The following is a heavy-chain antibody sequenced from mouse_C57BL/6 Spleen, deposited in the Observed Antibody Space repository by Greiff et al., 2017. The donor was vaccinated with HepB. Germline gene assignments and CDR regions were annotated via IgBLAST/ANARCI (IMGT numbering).Heavy chain of an antibody. Sequence: EVQLQQSGPGMVKPSQSLSLTCTVTGYSITSGYDWHWIRHFPGNKLEWMGYISYSGSTNYNPSLKSRISITHDTSKNHFFLKLNSVTTEDTATYYCAREGPGGSYFDYWGQGTTLTVSS. D-gene: IGHD1-1*02. J-gene: IGHJ2*01. V-gene: IGHV3-1*01. CDR3: AREGPGGSYFDY. CDR2: ISYSGST. CDR1: GYSITSGYD.